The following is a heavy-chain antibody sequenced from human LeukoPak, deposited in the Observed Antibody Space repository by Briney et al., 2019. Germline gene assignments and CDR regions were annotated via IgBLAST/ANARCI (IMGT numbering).Heavy chain of an antibody. J-gene: IGHJ4*02. Sequence: PGGSLRLSCAASGFTFTTYAMTWVRQAPGKGLEWVSSISGSGGSTSYADSVKGGFTISRDNSRNALYLQMNSLRAEDTAVYYCAKRMSWQTFDFWGQGTLVTVSS. V-gene: IGHV3-23*01. CDR1: GFTFTTYA. CDR2: ISGSGGST. D-gene: IGHD3-10*01. CDR3: AKRMSWQTFDF.